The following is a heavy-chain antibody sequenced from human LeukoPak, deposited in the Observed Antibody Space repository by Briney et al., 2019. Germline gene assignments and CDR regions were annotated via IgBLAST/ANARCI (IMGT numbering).Heavy chain of an antibody. CDR3: AKRGFYDGSGRFYFDD. J-gene: IGHJ4*02. CDR1: GFTFTSCA. V-gene: IGHV3-23*01. CDR2: LSTSGGST. Sequence: PGGSLRLSCAASGFTFTSCAMSWVRQVPGKGLEWVSTLSTSGGSTYYADSVKGRVTISRDNSKKTLYLQLNSLRAEDTAIYGCAKRGFYDGSGRFYFDDWGQGTLVTVSS. D-gene: IGHD3-22*01.